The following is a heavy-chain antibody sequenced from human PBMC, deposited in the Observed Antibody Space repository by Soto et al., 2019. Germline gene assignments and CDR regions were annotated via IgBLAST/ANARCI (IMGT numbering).Heavy chain of an antibody. D-gene: IGHD6-19*01. CDR2: INPNSGMT. V-gene: IGHV1-2*02. Sequence: AASVKVSCKASGYTFTGYYLHWVRQAPGQDLEWMGWINPNSGMTNSVQKFQGRVTMTRDTSISTAYMELNSLRAEDTAVYYCAVSLAVAGTFDYWGQGTLVTVSS. CDR1: GYTFTGYY. J-gene: IGHJ4*02. CDR3: AVSLAVAGTFDY.